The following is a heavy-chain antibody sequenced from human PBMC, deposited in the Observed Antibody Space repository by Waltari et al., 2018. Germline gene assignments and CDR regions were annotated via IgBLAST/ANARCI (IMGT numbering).Heavy chain of an antibody. CDR1: GDSVSSKTAA. Sequence: VQLQQSGPGLVKPSQPLSLTCAISGDSVSSKTAAWNWIRQSPSRGLEWLGRTYYRSRWYNNYAVSVKSRITINQDTSKNQFSLQLSSVTPEDTAVYYCARDPPDGYTYFDYWGQGTLVTVSS. D-gene: IGHD3-16*01. V-gene: IGHV6-1*01. CDR3: ARDPPDGYTYFDY. J-gene: IGHJ4*02. CDR2: TYYRSRWYN.